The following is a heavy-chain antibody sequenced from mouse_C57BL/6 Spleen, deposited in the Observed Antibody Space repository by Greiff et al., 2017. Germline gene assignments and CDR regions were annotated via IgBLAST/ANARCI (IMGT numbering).Heavy chain of an antibody. Sequence: QVQLQQPGAELVKPGASVKLSCKASGYTFTSYWMQWVKQRPGQGLEWIGEIDPSDSYTNYNQKFKGKATLTVDTSSSTAYMQLSSLTSEDSAVYYCARAITTVVAYWGQGTTLTVSS. V-gene: IGHV1-50*01. D-gene: IGHD1-1*01. J-gene: IGHJ2*01. CDR3: ARAITTVVAY. CDR2: IDPSDSYT. CDR1: GYTFTSYW.